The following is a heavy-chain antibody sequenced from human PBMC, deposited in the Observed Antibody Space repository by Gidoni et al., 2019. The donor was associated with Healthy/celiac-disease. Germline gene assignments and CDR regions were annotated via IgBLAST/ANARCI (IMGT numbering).Heavy chain of an antibody. Sequence: QVQLVQPGAEVKKPGASVNVSCKVSGYTLTELSMHWVRQAPGKGLEWMGGFDPEDGETIYAQKFQGRVTMTEDTSTDTAYMELSSLRSEDTAVYYCATGLGVQWLVLPFDYWGQGTLVTVSS. CDR2: FDPEDGET. J-gene: IGHJ4*02. CDR3: ATGLGVQWLVLPFDY. V-gene: IGHV1-24*01. CDR1: GYTLTELS. D-gene: IGHD6-19*01.